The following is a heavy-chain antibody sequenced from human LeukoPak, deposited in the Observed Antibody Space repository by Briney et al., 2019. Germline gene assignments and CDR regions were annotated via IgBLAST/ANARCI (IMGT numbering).Heavy chain of an antibody. CDR3: AKDERDYPRDLDY. CDR2: ISRSGGST. D-gene: IGHD4/OR15-4a*01. Sequence: GGSLRLSCAASGFTFSSYAMSWVRQAPGKALEWVSAISRSGGSTYYADSVKGRFTISRDNSKNTLYLPMNSLRAEDTAVYYCAKDERDYPRDLDYWGQGTLVTVSS. V-gene: IGHV3-23*01. J-gene: IGHJ4*02. CDR1: GFTFSSYA.